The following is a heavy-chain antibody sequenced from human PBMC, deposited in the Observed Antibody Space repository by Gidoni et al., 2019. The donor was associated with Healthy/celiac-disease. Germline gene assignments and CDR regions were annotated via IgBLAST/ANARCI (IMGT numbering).Heavy chain of an antibody. D-gene: IGHD3-22*01. J-gene: IGHJ4*02. CDR2: IYSGGST. V-gene: IGHV3-66*01. CDR1: GFTVSSNY. Sequence: EVQLVESGGGLVQPGGSLSLSCAASGFTVSSNYMSWVRQAPGKGLEWVSVIYSGGSTYYADSVKGRFTISRDNSKNTLYLQMNSLRAEETAVYYCARGDYDSSGYYYQYYFDYWGQGTLVTVSS. CDR3: ARGDYDSSGYYYQYYFDY.